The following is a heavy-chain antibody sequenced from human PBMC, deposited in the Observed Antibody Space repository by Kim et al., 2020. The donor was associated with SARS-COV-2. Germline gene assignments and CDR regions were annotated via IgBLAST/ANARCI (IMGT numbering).Heavy chain of an antibody. CDR2: K. J-gene: IGHJ4*02. D-gene: IGHD6-6*01. Sequence: KRSSPSLKSRLTITKDTSKNQVVLTMTNMDPVDTATYYCARTVRPAYFDYWGQGTLVTVSS. CDR3: ARTVRPAYFDY. V-gene: IGHV2-5*01.